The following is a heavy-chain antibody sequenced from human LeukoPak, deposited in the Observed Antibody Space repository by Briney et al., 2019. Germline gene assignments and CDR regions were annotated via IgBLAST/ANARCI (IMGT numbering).Heavy chain of an antibody. J-gene: IGHJ4*02. CDR3: ARGASIVGATW. Sequence: GGSLRLSCAASGFTFSSYEMHWVRQAPGKGLEWVSYISSNGSTIYYAHSVKGRFTISRDTANNTLYLQLNSLRADDTAVYYCARGASIVGATWWGQGTLVTVSS. CDR1: GFTFSSYE. CDR2: ISSNGSTI. D-gene: IGHD1-26*01. V-gene: IGHV3-48*03.